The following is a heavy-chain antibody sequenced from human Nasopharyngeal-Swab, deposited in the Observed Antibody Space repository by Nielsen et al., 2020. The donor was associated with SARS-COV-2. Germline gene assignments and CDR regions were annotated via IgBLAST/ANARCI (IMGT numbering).Heavy chain of an antibody. J-gene: IGHJ6*03. CDR3: ARGPLPRYCSGGSGYSRYYYYMDV. V-gene: IGHV4-34*01. CDR1: GGSFSGYY. D-gene: IGHD2-15*01. Sequence: SETLSLTCAVYGGSFSGYYWSWIRQPPGKGLEWIGEINHSGSTNYNPSLKSRVTISVDTSKNQFSLKLSSVTAADTAVYYCARGPLPRYCSGGSGYSRYYYYMDVWGKGTTVTVSS. CDR2: INHSGST.